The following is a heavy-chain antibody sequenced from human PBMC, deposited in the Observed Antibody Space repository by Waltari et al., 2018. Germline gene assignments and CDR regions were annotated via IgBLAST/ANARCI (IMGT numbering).Heavy chain of an antibody. CDR3: ARGMNWNYERFFDY. V-gene: IGHV3-21*04. D-gene: IGHD1-7*01. CDR1: GFTFSSYS. Sequence: EVQLVESGGGLVKPGGSLRLSCAASGFTFSSYSMNWVRQAPGKGLEWVSSISSSSSYIYYADSVKGRFTISRDNAKNSLYLQMNSLRSEDTAVYYCARGMNWNYERFFDYWGQGTLVTVSS. J-gene: IGHJ4*02. CDR2: ISSSSSYI.